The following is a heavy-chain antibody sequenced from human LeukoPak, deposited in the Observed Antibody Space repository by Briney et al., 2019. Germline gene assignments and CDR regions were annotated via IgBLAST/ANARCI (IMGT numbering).Heavy chain of an antibody. D-gene: IGHD3-3*01. CDR1: GYTFTGYY. Sequence: ASVKVSCKASGYTFTGYYMHWVRQAPGQGLEWMGWISAYNGNTNYAQKLQGRVTMTTDTSTSTAYMELRSLRSDDTAVYYCARVRYDFWSGYSLYMDVWGKGTTVTVSS. CDR2: ISAYNGNT. CDR3: ARVRYDFWSGYSLYMDV. J-gene: IGHJ6*03. V-gene: IGHV1-18*04.